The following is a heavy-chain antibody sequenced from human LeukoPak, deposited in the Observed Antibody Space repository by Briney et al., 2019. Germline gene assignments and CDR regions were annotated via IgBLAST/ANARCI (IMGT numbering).Heavy chain of an antibody. Sequence: GASVKVSCKSSGYTFTGYYMHWVRQAPGQGLEWMGLINPNSGGTNYAQKSQGRVTMTTDTSISTAYMELSRLKSDDTALYYCARSGRRDGYNLGYWGQGTLVTVSS. CDR2: INPNSGGT. V-gene: IGHV1-2*02. J-gene: IGHJ4*02. D-gene: IGHD5-24*01. CDR1: GYTFTGYY. CDR3: ARSGRRDGYNLGY.